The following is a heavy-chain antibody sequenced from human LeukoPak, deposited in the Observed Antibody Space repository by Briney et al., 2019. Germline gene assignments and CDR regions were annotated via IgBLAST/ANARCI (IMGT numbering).Heavy chain of an antibody. CDR2: IYYSGST. CDR1: GGSISSGGYY. Sequence: SQTLSLTCTVSGGSISSGGYYWSWIRQHPGKGLEWIGYIYYSGSTYYNPSLKSRATISVDTSKNQFSLKLSSVTAADTAVYYCARTLADYYDSSGYLDYWGQGTLVTVSS. D-gene: IGHD3-22*01. V-gene: IGHV4-31*03. J-gene: IGHJ4*02. CDR3: ARTLADYYDSSGYLDY.